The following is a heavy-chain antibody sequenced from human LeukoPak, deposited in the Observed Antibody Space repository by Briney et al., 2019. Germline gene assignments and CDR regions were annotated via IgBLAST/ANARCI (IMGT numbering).Heavy chain of an antibody. CDR2: ISGIGGTI. J-gene: IGHJ4*02. D-gene: IGHD6-19*01. CDR3: ARDLMAVAGTGFDY. Sequence: PGGSLRLSCAASGFTFSSYEMNWVRQAPGKGLEWVSYISGIGGTIYYADSVKGRFTISRDNAKNSLYLQMNSLRAEDTAVYYCARDLMAVAGTGFDYWGQGAPATLSS. V-gene: IGHV3-48*03. CDR1: GFTFSSYE.